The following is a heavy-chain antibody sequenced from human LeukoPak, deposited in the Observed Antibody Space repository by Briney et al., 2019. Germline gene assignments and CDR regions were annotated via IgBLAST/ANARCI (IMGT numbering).Heavy chain of an antibody. D-gene: IGHD1-26*01. CDR3: AGVQWEPNWFDP. CDR1: GYTFTGYY. CDR2: IIPIFGTA. J-gene: IGHJ5*02. V-gene: IGHV1-69*13. Sequence: SVKVSCKASGYTFTGYYMHWVRQAPGQGLEWMGGIIPIFGTANYAQKFQGRVTITADESTSTAYMELSSLRSEDTAVYYCAGVQWEPNWFDPWGQGTLVTVSS.